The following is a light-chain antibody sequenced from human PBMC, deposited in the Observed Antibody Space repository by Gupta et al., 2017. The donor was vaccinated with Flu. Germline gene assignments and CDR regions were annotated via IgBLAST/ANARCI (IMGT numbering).Light chain of an antibody. Sequence: QLVLTQSPSASASLGASVKLTCTLSSGHSSYAIAWHQQQPEKGPRYLMKLNSDGSHSKGDRIPDRFSGSSSGAERYLTISSLQSEDEADYYCQTWGTGIGVFGGGTKLTVL. V-gene: IGLV4-69*01. CDR1: SGHSSYA. CDR2: LNSDGSH. CDR3: QTWGTGIGV. J-gene: IGLJ2*01.